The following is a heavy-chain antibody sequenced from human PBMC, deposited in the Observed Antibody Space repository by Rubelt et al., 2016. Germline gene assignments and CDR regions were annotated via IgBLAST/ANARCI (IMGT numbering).Heavy chain of an antibody. D-gene: IGHD6-13*01. J-gene: IGHJ5*02. CDR1: GGSFSGYY. CDR2: INHSGST. V-gene: IGHV4-34*01. Sequence: LKPSETLSLTCAVYGGSFSGYYWSWIRQPPGKGLEWIGEINHSGSTNYNPSLKSRVTISVDTSKNQFSLKLSSVTAADTAVYYCARDRIAAAGTRFNWFDPWGQGTLVTVSS. CDR3: ARDRIAAAGTRFNWFDP.